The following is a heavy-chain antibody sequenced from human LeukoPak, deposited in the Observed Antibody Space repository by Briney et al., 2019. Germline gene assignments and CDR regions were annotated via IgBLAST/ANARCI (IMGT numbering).Heavy chain of an antibody. CDR3: ATDGISEETATDY. Sequence: GGSLRLSCAASGFTFSSYSMNWVRQAPGKGLEWVSAISGSGGSTYYADSVKGRFTISRDNSKNTLYLQMNSLKTEDTAVYFCATDGISEETATDYWGQGTLVTVSS. D-gene: IGHD5-18*01. CDR1: GFTFSSYS. J-gene: IGHJ4*02. V-gene: IGHV3-23*01. CDR2: ISGSGGST.